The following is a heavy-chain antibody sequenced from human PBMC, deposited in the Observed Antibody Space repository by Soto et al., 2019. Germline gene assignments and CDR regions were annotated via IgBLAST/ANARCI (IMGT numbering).Heavy chain of an antibody. CDR2: ISYDGSNK. V-gene: IGHV3-30-3*01. CDR3: ARAEYYYDSSGYYYGGYYGMDV. D-gene: IGHD3-22*01. Sequence: GGSLRLSCAASGFTFSSYAMHWVRHAPGKGLEWVAVISYDGSNKYYADSVKGRFTISRDNSKNTLYLQMNSLRAEDTAVYYCARAEYYYDSSGYYYGGYYGMDVWGQGTTVTVSS. J-gene: IGHJ6*02. CDR1: GFTFSSYA.